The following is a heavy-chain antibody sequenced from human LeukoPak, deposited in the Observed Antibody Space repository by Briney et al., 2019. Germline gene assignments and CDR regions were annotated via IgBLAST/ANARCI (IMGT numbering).Heavy chain of an antibody. CDR3: ARAEDIVVVPAAAFDI. V-gene: IGHV4-38-2*02. CDR2: IYHSGST. Sequence: SETLSLTCTVSGYSICSGYYWGWIRQPPGKGLEWIGSIYHSGSTYYNPSLKSRVTISVDTSKNQFPLKLSSVTAADTAVYYCARAEDIVVVPAAAFDIWGQGTMVTVSS. J-gene: IGHJ3*02. D-gene: IGHD2-2*01. CDR1: GYSICSGYY.